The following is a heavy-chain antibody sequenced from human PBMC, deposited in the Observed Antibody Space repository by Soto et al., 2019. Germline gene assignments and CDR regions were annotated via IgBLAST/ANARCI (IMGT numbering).Heavy chain of an antibody. Sequence: QLQLQESGPGLVKPSETLSLTCTVSGGSISSSNYYWGWIRQPPGKGLEWIGSIYYSGSTYYNPSLKSRVTISVDTSKNQCPPKLSSVTAADTAVYYCARHQTVTSSGFDYWGQGTLVTVSS. CDR1: GGSISSSNYY. CDR2: IYYSGST. J-gene: IGHJ4*02. V-gene: IGHV4-39*01. CDR3: ARHQTVTSSGFDY. D-gene: IGHD4-17*01.